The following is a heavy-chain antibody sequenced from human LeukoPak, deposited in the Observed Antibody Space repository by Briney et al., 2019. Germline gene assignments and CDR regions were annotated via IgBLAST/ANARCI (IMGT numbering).Heavy chain of an antibody. V-gene: IGHV1-69*02. Sequence: ASVKVSCKSSGGTFSSYTISWVRQAPGQGLEWMGRIIPILGIANYAQKFQGRVTITADKSTSTAYMELSSLRSEDTAVYYCASEGGGSGYFQHWGQGTLVTVSS. CDR2: IIPILGIA. CDR1: GGTFSSYT. J-gene: IGHJ1*01. D-gene: IGHD5-12*01. CDR3: ASEGGGSGYFQH.